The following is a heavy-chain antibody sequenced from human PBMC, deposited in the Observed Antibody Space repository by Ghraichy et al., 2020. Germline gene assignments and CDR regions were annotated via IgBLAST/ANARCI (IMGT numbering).Heavy chain of an antibody. CDR2: MNPNSGNT. CDR3: ARAGDSPRDPYYYGMDV. CDR1: GYTFTSYD. Sequence: ASVKVSCKASGYTFTSYDINWVRQATGQGLEWMGWMNPNSGNTGYAQKFQGRVTITRNTSISTAYMELSSLRSEDTAVYYCARAGDSPRDPYYYGMDVWGQGTTVTVSS. J-gene: IGHJ6*02. D-gene: IGHD4-11*01. V-gene: IGHV1-8*03.